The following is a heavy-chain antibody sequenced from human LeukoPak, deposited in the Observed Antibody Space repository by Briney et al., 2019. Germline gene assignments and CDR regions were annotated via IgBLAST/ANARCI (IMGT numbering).Heavy chain of an antibody. Sequence: PSETLSLTCNVSGGSIISGDYYWGWIRQPPGKGLEWIANIYSAGSTQYNPSLRSRVTISADASKNQFFLKLTSVTAADTAVYYCTRRTYGVEFYYWGQGSLVTVSS. V-gene: IGHV4-39*01. J-gene: IGHJ4*02. D-gene: IGHD3-10*01. CDR2: IYSAGST. CDR1: GGSIISGDYY. CDR3: TRRTYGVEFYY.